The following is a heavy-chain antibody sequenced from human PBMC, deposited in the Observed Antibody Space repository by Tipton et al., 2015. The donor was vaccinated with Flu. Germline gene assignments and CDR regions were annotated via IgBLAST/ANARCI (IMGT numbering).Heavy chain of an antibody. J-gene: IGHJ4*02. V-gene: IGHV3-33*01. D-gene: IGHD6-13*01. Sequence: SGFTFDYYGMHWVRQAPGRGLQWVAFMWSDGGNEKYADSVKGRFAISRDNAKNSVYLQMDTLRAEDTAVYYCARAIAAAAHWGQGTLVTVSS. CDR1: GFTFDYYG. CDR3: ARAIAAAAH. CDR2: MWSDGGNE.